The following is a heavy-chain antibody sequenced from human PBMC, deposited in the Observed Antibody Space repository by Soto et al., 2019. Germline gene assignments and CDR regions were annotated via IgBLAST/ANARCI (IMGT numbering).Heavy chain of an antibody. CDR1: GFTFSSYA. V-gene: IGHV3-23*01. D-gene: IGHD3-9*01. Sequence: PGGSLRLSCAASGFTFSSYAMSWVRQAPGKGLEWVSAISGSGGSTYYADSVKGRFTISRDNPKNTLYLQLNSLRAEDTAVFYCAKAINRPHIYDILTGYYTFDAFDIWGQGTMVTVSS. J-gene: IGHJ3*02. CDR2: ISGSGGST. CDR3: AKAINRPHIYDILTGYYTFDAFDI.